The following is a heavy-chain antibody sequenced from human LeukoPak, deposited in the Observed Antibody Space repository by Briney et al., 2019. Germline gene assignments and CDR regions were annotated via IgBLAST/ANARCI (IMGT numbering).Heavy chain of an antibody. V-gene: IGHV3-21*01. CDR2: ISSSSSYI. CDR3: AGSGRDYYYYMDV. Sequence: GGSLRLSCAASGFTFSSYEMNWVRQAPGKGLEWVSSISSSSSYIYYADSVKGRFTISRDNAKNSLYLQMNSLRAEDTAVYYCAGSGRDYYYYMDVWGKGTTVTISS. J-gene: IGHJ6*03. CDR1: GFTFSSYE. D-gene: IGHD3-10*01.